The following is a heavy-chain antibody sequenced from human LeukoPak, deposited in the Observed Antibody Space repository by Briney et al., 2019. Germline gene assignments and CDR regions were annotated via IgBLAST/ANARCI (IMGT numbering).Heavy chain of an antibody. CDR3: AKDILTGYLDY. CDR1: GFAFSSYG. D-gene: IGHD3-9*01. Sequence: GGSLGLSCAASGFAFSSYGMHWVRQAPGKGLEWVAIIWYDGRNKYYADSVKGRFTISRDNSKNTLFLQMDSLRAEDTAVYYCAKDILTGYLDYWGQGTLVTVSS. J-gene: IGHJ4*02. CDR2: IWYDGRNK. V-gene: IGHV3-33*06.